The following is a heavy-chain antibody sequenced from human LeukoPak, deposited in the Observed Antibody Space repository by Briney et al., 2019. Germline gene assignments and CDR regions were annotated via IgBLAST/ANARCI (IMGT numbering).Heavy chain of an antibody. V-gene: IGHV3-21*01. Sequence: PGGSLRLSYAASGFDFSNYNMNWVRQAPGKGLEWVSCISSSSSDIYYTDSVKGRFTISRDNAKNSLYLQMNSLRAEDTAVYFCARDFYVSGSYYNAGYWGQGTLVTVSS. CDR3: ARDFYVSGSYYNAGY. D-gene: IGHD3-10*01. CDR2: ISSSSSDI. CDR1: GFDFSNYN. J-gene: IGHJ4*02.